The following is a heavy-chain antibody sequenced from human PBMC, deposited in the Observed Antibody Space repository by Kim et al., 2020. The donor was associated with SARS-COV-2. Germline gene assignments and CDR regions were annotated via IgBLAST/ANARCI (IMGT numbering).Heavy chain of an antibody. CDR3: VRVAAAGLYFDD. J-gene: IGHJ4*02. Sequence: GGSLRLSCAVSGFTFSNFYMSWIRQAPGKGLEWMSYISSGGNTIYYADSVKGRFTISRDNANNSLYLQMNSLRVDDTAFYYCVRVAAAGLYFDDWGQGTLVTVSS. CDR1: GFTFSNFY. CDR2: ISSGGNTI. D-gene: IGHD6-25*01. V-gene: IGHV3-11*01.